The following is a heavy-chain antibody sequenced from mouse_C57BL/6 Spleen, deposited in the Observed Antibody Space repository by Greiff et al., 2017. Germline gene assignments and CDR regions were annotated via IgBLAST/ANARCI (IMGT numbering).Heavy chain of an antibody. CDR1: GFNIKDYY. CDR3: ATYYYGSSPFDY. V-gene: IGHV14-2*01. D-gene: IGHD1-1*01. CDR2: IDPEDGET. Sequence: VQLQQSGAELVKPGASVKLSCTASGFNIKDYYMHWVKQRTEQGLEWIGRIDPEDGETKYAPQFQGKATITADTSSNTAYLQLSSLTSEDTAVYYCATYYYGSSPFDYWGQGTTLTVSS. J-gene: IGHJ2*01.